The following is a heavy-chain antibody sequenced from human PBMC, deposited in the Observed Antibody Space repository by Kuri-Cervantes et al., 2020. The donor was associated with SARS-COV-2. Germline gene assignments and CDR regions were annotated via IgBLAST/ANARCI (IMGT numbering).Heavy chain of an antibody. CDR2: IHYSGST. Sequence: SETLSLTCTVSGGSISSPNYYWGWIRQPPGKGLEWIGSIHYSGSTNYNPSLKSRVTISVDTSKNQFSLKLSSVTAADTAVYYCARQMMSSITIFGVVITRNWFDPWGQGTLVTVSS. J-gene: IGHJ5*02. V-gene: IGHV4-39*01. D-gene: IGHD3-3*01. CDR3: ARQMMSSITIFGVVITRNWFDP. CDR1: GGSISSPNYY.